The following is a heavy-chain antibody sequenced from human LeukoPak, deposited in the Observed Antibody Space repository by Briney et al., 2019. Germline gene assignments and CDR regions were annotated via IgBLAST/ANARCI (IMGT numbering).Heavy chain of an antibody. CDR3: ARRELPHYFDY. V-gene: IGHV3-48*01. CDR2: ISSSSSTI. J-gene: IGHJ4*02. CDR1: GFTFSSYS. Sequence: PGGSLRLSCAASGFTFSSYSMNWVRQAPGKGLEWVSYISSSSSTIYYADSVKGRFTISRDNAKNSLYLQMNSLRAEDTAVYYCARRELPHYFDYWGQGTLVTVSS. D-gene: IGHD1-7*01.